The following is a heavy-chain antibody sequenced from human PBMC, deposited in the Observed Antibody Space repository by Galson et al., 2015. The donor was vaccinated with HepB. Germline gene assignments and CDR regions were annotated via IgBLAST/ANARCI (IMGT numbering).Heavy chain of an antibody. D-gene: IGHD1-26*01. CDR1: GYTFTSYG. CDR2: ISAYNGTA. CDR3: AGTKRWELPPTY. Sequence: SVKVSCKASGYTFTSYGISWVRQAPGQGLEWMGWISAYNGTANYAQKFQGRVTITADESTSTAYMELSSLRSEDTAVYYCAGTKRWELPPTYWGQGTLVTVSS. J-gene: IGHJ4*02. V-gene: IGHV1-18*01.